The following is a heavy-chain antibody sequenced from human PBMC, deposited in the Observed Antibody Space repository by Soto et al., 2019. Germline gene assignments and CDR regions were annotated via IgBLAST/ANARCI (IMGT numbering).Heavy chain of an antibody. CDR2: IIPIFGTA. CDR1: GGTFSSYA. Sequence: WASVKVSCKASGGTFSSYAISWVRQAPGQGLEWMGGIIPIFGTANYAQKFQGRVTITADKSTSTAYMELSSLRSEDTAVYYCARVSGNYYYYGMDVWGQGTTVTVSS. V-gene: IGHV1-69*06. J-gene: IGHJ6*02. D-gene: IGHD3-3*02. CDR3: ARVSGNYYYYGMDV.